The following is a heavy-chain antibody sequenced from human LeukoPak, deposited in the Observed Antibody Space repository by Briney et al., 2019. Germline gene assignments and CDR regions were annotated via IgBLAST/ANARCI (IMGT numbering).Heavy chain of an antibody. CDR3: AKDFDGYSYGIIDY. J-gene: IGHJ4*02. CDR1: RFTFSTYG. CDR2: IQSDGSNK. Sequence: PGGSLRLSCAASRFTFSTYGMHWVRQAPGKGLEGVALIQSDGSNKYYSDSVKGRFTISRDNSKNTLYLQMNSLRAEDTAVYYCAKDFDGYSYGIIDYWGQGTLVTVSS. D-gene: IGHD5-18*01. V-gene: IGHV3-30*02.